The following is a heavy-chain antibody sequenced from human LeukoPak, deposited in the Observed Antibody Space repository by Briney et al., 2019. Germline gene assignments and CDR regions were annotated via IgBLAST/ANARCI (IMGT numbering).Heavy chain of an antibody. J-gene: IGHJ5*02. CDR2: INHSGST. Sequence: PSETLSLTCAVYGGSFSGYYWSWIRQPPGKGLEWIGEINHSGSTNYNPSLKSRFTISVDTSKNQFSLKLSSVTAADTAVYYCAREKRITMVRGVINWFDPWGQGTLVTVSS. D-gene: IGHD3-10*01. CDR3: AREKRITMVRGVINWFDP. V-gene: IGHV4-34*01. CDR1: GGSFSGYY.